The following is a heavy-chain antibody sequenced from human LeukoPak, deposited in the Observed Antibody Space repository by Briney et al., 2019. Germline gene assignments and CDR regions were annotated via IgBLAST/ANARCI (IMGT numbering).Heavy chain of an antibody. V-gene: IGHV4-61*02. CDR3: ARHPHYQYYFDY. Sequence: SETLSLTCTVSGGSISSGSYYWSWIRQPAGKGLEWIGRIYTSGSTNYNPSLKSRVTISVDTSKNQFSLKLSSVTAADTAVYYCARHPHYQYYFDYWGQGTLVTVSS. CDR2: IYTSGST. D-gene: IGHD2-2*01. J-gene: IGHJ4*02. CDR1: GGSISSGSYY.